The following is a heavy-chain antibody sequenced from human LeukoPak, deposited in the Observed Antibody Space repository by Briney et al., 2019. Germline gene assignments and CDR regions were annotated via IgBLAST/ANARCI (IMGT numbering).Heavy chain of an antibody. J-gene: IGHJ4*02. Sequence: GASVKVSCKASGYTFTSYGISWVRQAPGQGLEWMGWISAYNGNTNYAQKLQGRVTMTTDTSTSTAYMELRSLRSDDTAVYYCARGRGYYDSSGYLGLGYWGQGTLVTVSS. CDR2: ISAYNGNT. V-gene: IGHV1-18*01. D-gene: IGHD3-22*01. CDR3: ARGRGYYDSSGYLGLGY. CDR1: GYTFTSYG.